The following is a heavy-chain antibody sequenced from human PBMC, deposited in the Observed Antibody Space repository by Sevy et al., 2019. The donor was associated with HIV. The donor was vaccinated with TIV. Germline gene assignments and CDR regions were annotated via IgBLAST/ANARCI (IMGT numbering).Heavy chain of an antibody. CDR2: IIPIFGPA. CDR1: GSTFSRYV. D-gene: IGHD1-7*01. V-gene: IGHV1-69*13. J-gene: IGHJ4*02. Sequence: ASVKVSCKASGSTFSRYVISWVPQAPGQGLEWMGGIIPIFGPANYAQKFQGRVAITADESTSTAYMELTSLRSEDTAVYYCATGITGTTGPYFDYWGQGALVTVSS. CDR3: ATGITGTTGPYFDY.